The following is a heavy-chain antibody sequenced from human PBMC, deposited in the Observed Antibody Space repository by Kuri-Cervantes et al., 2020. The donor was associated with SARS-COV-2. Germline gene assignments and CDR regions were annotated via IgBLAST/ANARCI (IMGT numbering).Heavy chain of an antibody. Sequence: LSLTCAASGFTFSSYSMNWVRQAPGKGLEWVSSISSSSSYIYYADSVKGRFTISRDNAKNSLYLQMSSLRAEDTAVYYCAREIQGLRYFDWLLRQQYYYYYMDVWGKGTTVTVSS. D-gene: IGHD3-9*01. J-gene: IGHJ6*03. CDR1: GFTFSSYS. CDR2: ISSSSSYI. CDR3: AREIQGLRYFDWLLRQQYYYYYMDV. V-gene: IGHV3-21*04.